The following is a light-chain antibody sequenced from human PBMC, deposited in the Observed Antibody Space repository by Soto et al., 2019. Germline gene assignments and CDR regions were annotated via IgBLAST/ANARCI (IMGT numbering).Light chain of an antibody. CDR1: QSFSSY. J-gene: IGKJ5*01. Sequence: EIVMTQSPATLSVSPRERFTLSCRAIQSFSSYLAWYQHKPGQPPRLLIYGASTRATGIPARFSGSGSGTDFTLTISSLQSEDFAVYFCQQCSDWPLFTFGQGTRLEIK. CDR2: GAS. CDR3: QQCSDWPLFT. V-gene: IGKV3-15*01.